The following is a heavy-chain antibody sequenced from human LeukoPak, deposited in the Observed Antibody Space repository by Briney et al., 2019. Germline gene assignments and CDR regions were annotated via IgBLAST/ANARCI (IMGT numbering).Heavy chain of an antibody. J-gene: IGHJ6*02. CDR1: GYTFTSYD. CDR2: MNPNSGNT. CDR3: ARVDYYGSGSYLREYYYYGMDV. Sequence: GASVKVSCKASGYTFTSYDINWVRQATGQGPEWMGWMNPNSGNTGYAQKFQGRVTMTRNTSISTAYMELSSLRSEDTAVYYCARVDYYGSGSYLREYYYYGMDVWGQGNTVTVSS. D-gene: IGHD3-10*01. V-gene: IGHV1-8*01.